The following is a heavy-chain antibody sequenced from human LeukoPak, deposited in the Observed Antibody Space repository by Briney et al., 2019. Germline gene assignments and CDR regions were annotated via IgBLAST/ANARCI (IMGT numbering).Heavy chain of an antibody. D-gene: IGHD6-13*01. CDR1: GYSFTSYW. V-gene: IGHV5-51*01. Sequence: GGSLNISCKGSGYSFTSYWIGWVRQVPGKGLEWMGIIYPGDSDTRYSPSFQGQVPISADTSISTAYLPWSSLKASDTAMYYCASLFRGYSSSFDYWGQGNLVTASS. CDR3: ASLFRGYSSSFDY. CDR2: IYPGDSDT. J-gene: IGHJ4*02.